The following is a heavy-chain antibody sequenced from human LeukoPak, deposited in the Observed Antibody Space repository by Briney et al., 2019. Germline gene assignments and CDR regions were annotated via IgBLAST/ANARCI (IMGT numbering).Heavy chain of an antibody. Sequence: SETLSLTCTVSGGSISRYYWSWIRQPPGKGLEWIGYIYYSGSTNYNPSLKSRVTISVDTSKNQFSLKLSSVTAADTAVYYCARGHILTGYSPWGQGTLVTVSS. V-gene: IGHV4-59*01. CDR3: ARGHILTGYSP. CDR2: IYYSGST. CDR1: GGSISRYY. J-gene: IGHJ5*02. D-gene: IGHD3-9*01.